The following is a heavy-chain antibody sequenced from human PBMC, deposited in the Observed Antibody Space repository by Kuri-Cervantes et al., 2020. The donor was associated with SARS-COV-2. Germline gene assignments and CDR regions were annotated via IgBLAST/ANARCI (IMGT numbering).Heavy chain of an antibody. CDR3: ASGRRGAARGFEY. CDR1: GFSVSTNY. V-gene: IGHV3-53*01. J-gene: IGHJ4*02. CDR2: IYSGGNT. D-gene: IGHD6-6*01. Sequence: GGSLRLSCAASGFSVSTNYMSWDRQAPGKGLEWVSIIYSGGNTYYTDSVKGRFTISRDNSKNTLYLQMSSLRADDTAVYYCASGRRGAARGFEYWGQGTLVTVSS.